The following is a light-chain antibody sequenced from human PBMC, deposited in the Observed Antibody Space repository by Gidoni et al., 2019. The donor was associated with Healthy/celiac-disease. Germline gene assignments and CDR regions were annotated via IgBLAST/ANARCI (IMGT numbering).Light chain of an antibody. CDR2: AAA. V-gene: IGKV1-39*01. J-gene: IGKJ4*01. CDR1: QSISSY. CDR3: QQRYSTPPLT. Sequence: DIQMTQSPSSLSASVGDRVTITCRASQSISSYLNWYQQKPGKAPKLLIYAAASMQSGVPSRFSGSGSGTDFTLTISSLQPEDVATDYCQQRYSTPPLTFGGGTKVEIK.